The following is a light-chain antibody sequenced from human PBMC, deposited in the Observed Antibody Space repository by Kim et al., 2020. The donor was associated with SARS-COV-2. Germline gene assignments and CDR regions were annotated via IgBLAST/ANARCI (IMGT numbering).Light chain of an antibody. CDR1: QMIYTW. J-gene: IGKJ2*01. CDR3: QHYSRFPYT. CDR2: LAS. Sequence: SASIGDRVTITCRASQMIYTWLAWYQQKPGKAPKLLIYLASTLENGVPPRFSGSGSGAEFTLTINSLQPDDFATYYCQHYSRFPYTFGQGTKLEI. V-gene: IGKV1-5*03.